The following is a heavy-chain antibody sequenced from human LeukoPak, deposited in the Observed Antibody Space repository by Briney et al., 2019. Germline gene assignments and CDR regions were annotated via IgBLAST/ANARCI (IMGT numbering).Heavy chain of an antibody. V-gene: IGHV7-4-1*02. Sequence: GASVKVSCKTSGYTFTSYAMNWVRQAPGQGPEFMGWINTGTGNPTYAQGFTGRFVFSLDTSVSTAYLQISTLKPEDTAVYYCASFGAHSFDYWGQGTLVTVSS. CDR2: INTGTGNP. J-gene: IGHJ4*02. CDR3: ASFGAHSFDY. CDR1: GYTFTSYA. D-gene: IGHD3-10*01.